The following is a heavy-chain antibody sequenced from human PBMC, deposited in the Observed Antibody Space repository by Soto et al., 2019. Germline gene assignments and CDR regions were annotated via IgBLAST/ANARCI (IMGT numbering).Heavy chain of an antibody. J-gene: IGHJ4*02. CDR2: IYYSGST. Sequence: QVQLQESGPGLVKPSQTLSLTCTVSGGSISSGGYYWSWIRQHPGKGLEWIGYIYYSGSTYYNPSLKSRVTISVDTSKSPFSLKLSSVTAADTAGYYCARSNDSSGSVLSWGQGTLVTVSS. CDR1: GGSISSGGYY. V-gene: IGHV4-31*03. CDR3: ARSNDSSGSVLS. D-gene: IGHD3-22*01.